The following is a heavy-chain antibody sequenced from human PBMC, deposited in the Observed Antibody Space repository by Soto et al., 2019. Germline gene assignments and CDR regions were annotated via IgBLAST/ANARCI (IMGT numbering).Heavy chain of an antibody. J-gene: IGHJ4*02. Sequence: GASVKVSCKASGYTFTSYAMHWVRQAPGQRLEWMGWINAGNGNTKYSQKFQGRVTITRDTSASTAYMELSSLRSEDTAVYYCARVRGDYSSGWYYFDYWGQGTLVTVSS. CDR1: GYTFTSYA. CDR2: INAGNGNT. D-gene: IGHD6-19*01. CDR3: ARVRGDYSSGWYYFDY. V-gene: IGHV1-3*01.